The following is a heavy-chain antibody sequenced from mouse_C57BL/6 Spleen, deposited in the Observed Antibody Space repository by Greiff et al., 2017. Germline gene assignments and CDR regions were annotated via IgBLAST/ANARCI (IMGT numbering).Heavy chain of an antibody. CDR1: GYAFSSSW. V-gene: IGHV1-82*01. Sequence: QVQLQQSGPELVKPGASVKISCKASGYAFSSSWMNWVKQRPGKGLEWIGRIYPGDGDTNYNGKFKGKATLTADKSSSTAYMQLSSLTSEDSAVYFCASAYYYGSSYRDYWGQGTTLTVSS. D-gene: IGHD1-1*01. J-gene: IGHJ2*01. CDR2: IYPGDGDT. CDR3: ASAYYYGSSYRDY.